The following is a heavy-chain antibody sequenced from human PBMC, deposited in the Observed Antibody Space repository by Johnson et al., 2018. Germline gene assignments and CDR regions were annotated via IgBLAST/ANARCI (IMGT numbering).Heavy chain of an antibody. CDR1: GFSFRSYD. V-gene: IGHV3-30*18. J-gene: IGHJ6*03. D-gene: IGHD6-19*01. CDR3: AKEGQWPVYYMDV. Sequence: QVQLVESGGGVVQPGGSLRLSCAASGFSFRSYDMHWVRQAPGKGLEWVTVIPFDGSKTYYADSVKGRFTISRDNSRRPLYLQMNSLRAEDTAGYYRAKEGQWPVYYMDVWGKGTTVTVS. CDR2: IPFDGSKT.